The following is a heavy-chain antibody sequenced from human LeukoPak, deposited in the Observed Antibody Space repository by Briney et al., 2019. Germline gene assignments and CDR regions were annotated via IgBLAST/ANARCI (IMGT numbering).Heavy chain of an antibody. D-gene: IGHD6-19*01. CDR3: ARGPDEQWLVPFDY. Sequence: TLSLTCTVSGGSISSGSYYWSWIRQPAGKGLEWIGRIYTSGSTNYNPSLKSRVTISVDTSKNHFSLKLSSVTAADTAVYYCARGPDEQWLVPFDYWGQGTLVTVPS. CDR1: GGSISSGSYY. CDR2: IYTSGST. V-gene: IGHV4-61*02. J-gene: IGHJ4*02.